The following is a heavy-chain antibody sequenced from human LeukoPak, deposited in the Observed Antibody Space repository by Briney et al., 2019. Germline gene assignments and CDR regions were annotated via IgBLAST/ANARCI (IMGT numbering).Heavy chain of an antibody. CDR1: GFTFSSYG. J-gene: IGHJ4*02. Sequence: GGSLRLSCAASGFTFSSYGMHWVRQAPGKGLEWVAHISYDGSNKYYADSVKGRFTISRDNSKNTLYLQMNSLRAEDTAVYHCAKGSGYYDSSGYHPFFDYWGQGTLVTVSS. V-gene: IGHV3-30*18. CDR2: ISYDGSNK. CDR3: AKGSGYYDSSGYHPFFDY. D-gene: IGHD3-22*01.